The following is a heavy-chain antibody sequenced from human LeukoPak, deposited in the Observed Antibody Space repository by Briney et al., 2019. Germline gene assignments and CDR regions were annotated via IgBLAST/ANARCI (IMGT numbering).Heavy chain of an antibody. CDR3: ARHRFYYDSSGYFDY. CDR2: IYYSGST. CDR1: GGSISSYY. D-gene: IGHD3-22*01. J-gene: IGHJ4*02. Sequence: SETLSLTCTVSGGSISSYYWSWIRQPPGKGLEWIGYIYYSGSTNYNPSLKSRVTISVDTSKNQFSLKLSSVTAADTAVYNCARHRFYYDSSGYFDYWGQGTLVTASS. V-gene: IGHV4-59*08.